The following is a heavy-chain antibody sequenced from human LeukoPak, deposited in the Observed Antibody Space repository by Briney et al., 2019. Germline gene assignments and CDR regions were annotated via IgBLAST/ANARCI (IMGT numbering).Heavy chain of an antibody. V-gene: IGHV3-21*01. D-gene: IGHD7-27*01. CDR2: ISSSSSYI. Sequence: GGSLRLSCAASGFTFSSYSMNWVRQAPGKGLEWVSSISSSSSYIYYADSVKGRFTISRDNAKNSLYLQMNSLRAEDTAVYYCARSGHWGDAFDIWGQGTMVTVSS. CDR3: ARSGHWGDAFDI. CDR1: GFTFSSYS. J-gene: IGHJ3*02.